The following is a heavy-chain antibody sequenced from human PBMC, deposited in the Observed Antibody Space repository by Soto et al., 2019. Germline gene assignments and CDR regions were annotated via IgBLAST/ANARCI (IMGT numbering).Heavy chain of an antibody. Sequence: GGSLRLSCAASGFTFSNAWMSWVRQAPGKGLEWVGRIKSKTDGGTTDYAAPVKGRFTISRDDSKNTLYLQMNSLKTEDTAVYYCTTDRPEGTGGVIDFDYWGQGTLVTVSS. V-gene: IGHV3-15*01. D-gene: IGHD3-16*02. CDR1: GFTFSNAW. CDR2: IKSKTDGGTT. J-gene: IGHJ4*02. CDR3: TTDRPEGTGGVIDFDY.